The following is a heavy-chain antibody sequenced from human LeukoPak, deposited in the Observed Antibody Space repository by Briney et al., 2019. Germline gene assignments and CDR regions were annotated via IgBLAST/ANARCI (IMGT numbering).Heavy chain of an antibody. CDR2: ISSSSSYI. D-gene: IGHD5-12*01. CDR3: ARPLSVGGYSGYDYEDY. Sequence: KPGGSLRLSCAASGFTFSSYSMNWVRQAPGKGLEWVSSISSSSSYIYYADSVKGRFTISRDNAKNSLYLQMNSLRAEDTAVYYCARPLSVGGYSGYDYEDYWGQGTLVTVSS. J-gene: IGHJ4*02. CDR1: GFTFSSYS. V-gene: IGHV3-21*01.